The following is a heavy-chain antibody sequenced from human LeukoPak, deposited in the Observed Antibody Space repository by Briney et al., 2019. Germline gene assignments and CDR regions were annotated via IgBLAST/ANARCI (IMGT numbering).Heavy chain of an antibody. CDR3: ARSAPIVVVVAATYGDYYGMDV. D-gene: IGHD2-15*01. Sequence: GASVKVSCKASGYTFTSYGISWVRQAPGQGLEWMGWISAYNGNTNYAQKLQGRVTMTTDTSTSTACMELRSLRSDDTAVYYCARSAPIVVVVAATYGDYYGMDVWGQGTTVTVSS. V-gene: IGHV1-18*01. CDR2: ISAYNGNT. CDR1: GYTFTSYG. J-gene: IGHJ6*02.